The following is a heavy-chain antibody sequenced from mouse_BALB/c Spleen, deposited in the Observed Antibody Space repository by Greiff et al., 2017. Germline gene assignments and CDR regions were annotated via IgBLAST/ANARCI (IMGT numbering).Heavy chain of an antibody. Sequence: VQGVESGPGLVAPSQSLSITCTVSGFSLTSYGVHWVRQPPGKGLEWLGVIWAGGSTNYNSALMSRLSISKDNSKSQVFLKMNSLQTDDTAMYYCARGDYRYGDYAMDYWGQGTSVTVSS. J-gene: IGHJ4*01. CDR1: GFSLTSYG. CDR2: IWAGGST. D-gene: IGHD2-14*01. CDR3: ARGDYRYGDYAMDY. V-gene: IGHV2-9*02.